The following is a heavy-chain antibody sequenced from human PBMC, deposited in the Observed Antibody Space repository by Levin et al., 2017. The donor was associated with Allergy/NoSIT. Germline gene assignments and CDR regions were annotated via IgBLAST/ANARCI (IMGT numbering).Heavy chain of an antibody. Sequence: SQTLSLTCTVSGGSISSSSYYWGWIRQPPGKGLEWIGSIYYSGSTYYNPSLKSRVTISVDTSKNQFSLKLSSVTAADTAVYYCARGHYDSSGYYYYYGMDVWGQGTTVTVSS. V-gene: IGHV4-39*01. CDR3: ARGHYDSSGYYYYYGMDV. D-gene: IGHD3-22*01. CDR1: GGSISSSSYY. CDR2: IYYSGST. J-gene: IGHJ6*02.